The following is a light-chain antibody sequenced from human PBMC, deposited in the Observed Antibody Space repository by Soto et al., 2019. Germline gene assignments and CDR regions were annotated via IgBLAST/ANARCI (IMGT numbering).Light chain of an antibody. CDR1: SSDVGGYKH. CDR2: EVT. V-gene: IGLV2-14*01. J-gene: IGLJ3*02. CDR3: ISYTSRSTWV. Sequence: QSALTQPASVSGSPGQSIIISCSGTSSDVGGYKHVSWYQQHPGKDPKLLIYEVTNRPSGVSDRFSGSKSGNTASLTISGLQAEDQADYYCISYTSRSTWVFGGGTKLTVL.